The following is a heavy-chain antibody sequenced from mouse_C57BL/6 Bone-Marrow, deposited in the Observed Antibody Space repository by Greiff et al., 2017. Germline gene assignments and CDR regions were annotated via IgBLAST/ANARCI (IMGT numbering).Heavy chain of an antibody. CDR1: GFSFNTHA. D-gene: IGHD1-3*01. V-gene: IGHV10-1*01. CDR3: VRHSKVAMDE. CDR2: IRSKSNNYAT. Sequence: EAAGGLVQPNGSLKLSCAASGFSFNTHAMHWVRQAPGKGLEWVARIRSKSNNYATYYADSVKDRFTISRDDSESMLYLQMNNLKTEDTVMYYCVRHSKVAMDEWRQRTSVTVSS. J-gene: IGHJ4*01.